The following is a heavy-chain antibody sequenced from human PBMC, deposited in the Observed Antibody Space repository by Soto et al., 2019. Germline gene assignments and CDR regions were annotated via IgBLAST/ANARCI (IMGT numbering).Heavy chain of an antibody. CDR3: ARAHYGDYGYGMDV. D-gene: IGHD4-17*01. V-gene: IGHV4-59*12. CDR2: IYYSGST. J-gene: IGHJ6*02. Sequence: SETLSLTCTVSGGSISSYYWSWIRQPPGKGLEWIGYIYYSGSTNYNPSLKSRVAISVDRSKNQFSLKLSSVTAADTAVYYCARAHYGDYGYGMDVWGQGTTVTVSS. CDR1: GGSISSYY.